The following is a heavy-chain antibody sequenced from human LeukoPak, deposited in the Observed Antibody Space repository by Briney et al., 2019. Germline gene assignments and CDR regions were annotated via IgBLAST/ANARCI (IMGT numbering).Heavy chain of an antibody. CDR2: ISGSGGST. CDR1: GFTFSSFA. Sequence: GGSLRLSCAASGFTFSSFAMSWVRQAPGKGLEWVSTISGSGGSTNYADSVKGRFTFSRDNSKNTLSLQMNSLRVEDTAVYYCARDPPAVRTNTYAWGQGTLVTVSS. V-gene: IGHV3-23*01. J-gene: IGHJ5*02. D-gene: IGHD4/OR15-4a*01. CDR3: ARDPPAVRTNTYA.